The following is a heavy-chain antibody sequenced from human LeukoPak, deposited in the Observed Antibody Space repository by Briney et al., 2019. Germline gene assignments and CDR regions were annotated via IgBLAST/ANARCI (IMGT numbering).Heavy chain of an antibody. V-gene: IGHV4-59*01. CDR2: IYYSGST. J-gene: IGHJ6*02. Sequence: SETLSLTCTVSGGSISSYYWSWIRQPPGKGLEWIGYIYYSGSTNYNPSLKSRVTISVDTSKNQFSLKLSSVTAADTAVYYCARGYYGSGNTAYYYYGMDVWGQGTTVTVSS. CDR1: GGSISSYY. CDR3: ARGYYGSGNTAYYYYGMDV. D-gene: IGHD3-10*01.